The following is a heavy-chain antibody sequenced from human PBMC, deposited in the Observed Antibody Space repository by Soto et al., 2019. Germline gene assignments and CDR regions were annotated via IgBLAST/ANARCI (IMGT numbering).Heavy chain of an antibody. CDR2: IYPGDSDT. Sequence: PXESLKISCKGSGYSFTSYWIGWVRQMPGKGLEWMGIIYPGDSDTRYSPSFQGQVTISADKSISTAYLQWSSLKASDTAMYYCATSPGSTDHYYYYRDVWGKGTTVTVSS. CDR3: ATSPGSTDHYYYYRDV. CDR1: GYSFTSYW. D-gene: IGHD2-8*02. J-gene: IGHJ6*03. V-gene: IGHV5-51*01.